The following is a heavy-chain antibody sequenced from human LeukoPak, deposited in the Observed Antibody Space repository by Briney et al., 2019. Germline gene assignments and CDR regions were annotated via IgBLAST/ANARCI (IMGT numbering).Heavy chain of an antibody. CDR2: IYYSGST. V-gene: IGHV4-30-4*08. Sequence: SQTLSLTCTVSGGSISSGDYYWSWIREPPGKGLEWIGYIYYSGSTYYNPSLKSRVTISVDTSKNQFSLKLSSVTAADTAVYYCASITTVTTYYYCYYYMDVWGKGTTVTVSS. J-gene: IGHJ6*03. D-gene: IGHD4-11*01. CDR3: ASITTVTTYYYCYYYMDV. CDR1: GGSISSGDYY.